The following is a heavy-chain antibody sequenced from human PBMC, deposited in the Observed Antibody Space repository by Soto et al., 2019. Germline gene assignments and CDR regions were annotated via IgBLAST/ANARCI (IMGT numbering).Heavy chain of an antibody. CDR1: GFTFSSYG. J-gene: IGHJ4*02. CDR3: ARDTYPSAVDNYFDY. D-gene: IGHD2-15*01. CDR2: IWYDGSNK. V-gene: IGHV3-33*01. Sequence: GGSLRLSCAASGFTFSSYGMHWVRQAPGKGLEWVAVIWYDGSNKYYADSVKGRFTISRDNSKNTLYLQMNSLRAEDTAVYYCARDTYPSAVDNYFDYWGQGTLVTVSS.